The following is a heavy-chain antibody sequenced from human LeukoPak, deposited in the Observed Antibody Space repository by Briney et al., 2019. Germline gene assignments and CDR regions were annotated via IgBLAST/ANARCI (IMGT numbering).Heavy chain of an antibody. J-gene: IGHJ6*02. CDR2: ISGSGGST. Sequence: PGGSLRLSCAASGFTFSSYAMSWVRQAPGKGLEWVSAISGSGGSTYYADSVRGRFTISRDNSKNTLYLQMNSLRAEDTAVYYCAKVREYYYYGMDVWGQGTTVTVSS. CDR1: GFTFSSYA. V-gene: IGHV3-23*01. CDR3: AKVREYYYYGMDV.